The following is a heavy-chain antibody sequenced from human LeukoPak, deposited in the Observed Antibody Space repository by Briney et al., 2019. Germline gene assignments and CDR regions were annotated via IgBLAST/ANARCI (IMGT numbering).Heavy chain of an antibody. D-gene: IGHD5-18*01. Sequence: GGSLRLSCVASRFTISSDAMTWVRQAPGKGLEWISGSYGSATVYADSVRGRFTISRDDSKSTLYLQMNSLRAEDTAVYYCAKRRSRNTGPFESWGQGALVTVSP. V-gene: IGHV3-23*01. CDR2: SYGSAT. J-gene: IGHJ4*02. CDR3: AKRRSRNTGPFES. CDR1: RFTISSDA.